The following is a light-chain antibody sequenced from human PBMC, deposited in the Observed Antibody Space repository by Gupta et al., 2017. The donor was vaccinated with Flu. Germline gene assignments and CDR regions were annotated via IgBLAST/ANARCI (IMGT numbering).Light chain of an antibody. CDR2: GAS. V-gene: IGKV3-11*01. J-gene: IGKJ5*01. Sequence: ATLSLSPGERATLSCRASQRVRSYLGWDQQKPGQAPRLLIYGASNRATGIPARFSGSGSGTDFTLTISRLEPEDFAVYYCQQRSSWPQITFGQGTRLEIK. CDR3: QQRSSWPQIT. CDR1: QRVRSY.